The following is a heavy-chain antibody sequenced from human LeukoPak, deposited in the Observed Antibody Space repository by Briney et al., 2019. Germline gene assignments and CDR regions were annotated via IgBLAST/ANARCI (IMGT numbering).Heavy chain of an antibody. CDR3: AKDSYYGSGSSYTRIWYFDL. J-gene: IGHJ2*01. CDR1: GFSFYSYT. CDR2: ISGSGGSK. Sequence: GGSLRLSCSACGFSFYSYTMRWVRQAPGQGVEWVLGISGSGGSKYYADYVKGPFTISRDNSKNPLYLQMNSLRAEDTAVYYCAKDSYYGSGSSYTRIWYFDLSGRGTLVTASP. D-gene: IGHD3-10*01. V-gene: IGHV3-23*01.